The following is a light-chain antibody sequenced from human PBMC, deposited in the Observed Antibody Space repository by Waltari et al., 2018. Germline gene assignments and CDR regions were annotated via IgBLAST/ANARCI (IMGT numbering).Light chain of an antibody. Sequence: DIQMTQSPSTLSASVGDRVTITCRASQSIRSWLAWYQQKPGKAPKVLIYDASTLESGVSSRFSGSGSGTEFTLTINGLQPDDFATYYCQQYNSFSRGTFGQGTEVEIK. V-gene: IGKV1-5*01. CDR3: QQYNSFSRGT. CDR1: QSIRSW. J-gene: IGKJ1*01. CDR2: DAS.